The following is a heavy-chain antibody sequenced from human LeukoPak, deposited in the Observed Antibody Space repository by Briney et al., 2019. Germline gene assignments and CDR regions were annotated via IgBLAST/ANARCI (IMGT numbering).Heavy chain of an antibody. CDR1: RFTFSSYG. D-gene: IGHD4-23*01. CDR2: IPYDGNNK. V-gene: IGHV3-30*02. J-gene: IGHJ6*03. CDR3: AKGGGNPRGDYYYYYMDV. Sequence: PGGSLRLSCAASRFTFSSYGMHWVRQAPGKGLEWVAFIPYDGNNKYYADSVKGRFTISRDNSKNTLYLQMNSLRAEDTAVYYCAKGGGNPRGDYYYYYMDVWGKGTTVTVSS.